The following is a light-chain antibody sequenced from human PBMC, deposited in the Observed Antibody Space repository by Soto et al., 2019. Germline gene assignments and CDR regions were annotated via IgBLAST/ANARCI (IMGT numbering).Light chain of an antibody. CDR3: QQYNNWPKT. CDR1: QSVNSN. J-gene: IGKJ3*01. CDR2: GAS. Sequence: EIVMTQSPATLSVSPGERATLSCRASQSVNSNLAWYQQKPGQGPRLLIYGASTRATGIPARFSGSGSGTEFTLTISSLQSEDFAFYYCQQYNNWPKTFGPGTKVDIK. V-gene: IGKV3-15*01.